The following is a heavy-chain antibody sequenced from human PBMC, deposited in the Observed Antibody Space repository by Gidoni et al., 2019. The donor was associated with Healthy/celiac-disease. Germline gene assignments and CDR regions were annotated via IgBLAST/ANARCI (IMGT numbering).Heavy chain of an antibody. CDR1: GFTFSDYY. CDR3: AIAFGDLAFDY. V-gene: IGHV3-11*06. D-gene: IGHD4-17*01. Sequence: VQLVEFGGGLVQPGGSLRLSCAAPGFTFSDYYISWIRPAPGKGLEWVSYISSSSSYTNYADSVEGRFTISRDNAKNSLYLQMNSLRAEDTAVYCCAIAFGDLAFDYWGQGTLVTVSS. CDR2: ISSSSSYT. J-gene: IGHJ4*02.